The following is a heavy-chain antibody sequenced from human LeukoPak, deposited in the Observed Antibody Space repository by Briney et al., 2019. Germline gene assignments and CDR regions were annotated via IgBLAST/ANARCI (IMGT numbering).Heavy chain of an antibody. Sequence: GGSLRLSCAASGFTFSSYWMSWVRQAPGKGLEWVANIKQDGSEKYYVDSVKGRFTISRDNAKNSLYLQMNSLRAEDTAVYYCAREQSMVRGVTSFDYWGQGTLVTVSS. CDR1: GFTFSSYW. J-gene: IGHJ4*02. V-gene: IGHV3-7*01. CDR2: IKQDGSEK. CDR3: AREQSMVRGVTSFDY. D-gene: IGHD3-10*01.